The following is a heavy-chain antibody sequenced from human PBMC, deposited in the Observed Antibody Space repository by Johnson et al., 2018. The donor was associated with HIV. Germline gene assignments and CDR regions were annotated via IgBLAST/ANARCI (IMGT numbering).Heavy chain of an antibody. D-gene: IGHD3-22*01. V-gene: IGHV3-15*01. CDR3: TTGGYYYDSSGYYDAFDI. Sequence: MQLVESGGGLVKPGGSLRLSCAASGFTFTNAWMSWVRQAPGKGLEWVGRIKSKTDGGTTDYAAPVKGRFTISRDDSKNTVYLQINSLKTEDTAVYHCTTGGYYYDSSGYYDAFDIWGQGTMVTVSS. CDR1: GFTFTNAW. J-gene: IGHJ3*02. CDR2: IKSKTDGGTT.